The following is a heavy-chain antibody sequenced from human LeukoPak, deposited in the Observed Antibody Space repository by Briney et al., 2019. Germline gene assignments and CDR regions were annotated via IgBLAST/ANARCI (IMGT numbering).Heavy chain of an antibody. V-gene: IGHV1-69*06. CDR3: ATDYVNSRSGSYWSY. CDR2: IIPIFGRT. CDR1: GGTFSSYA. J-gene: IGHJ4*02. D-gene: IGHD3-10*01. Sequence: SVKVSCKASGGTFSSYAISWVRQAPGQGLEWMGGIIPIFGRTNYAQKFQGRVTMTEDTSTDTAYMELSSLRSEDTAVYYCATDYVNSRSGSYWSYWGQGTLVTVSS.